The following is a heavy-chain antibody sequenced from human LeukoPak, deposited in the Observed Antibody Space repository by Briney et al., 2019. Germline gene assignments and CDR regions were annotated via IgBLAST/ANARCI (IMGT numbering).Heavy chain of an antibody. Sequence: SVRVSCKASGGTFSSYAISWVRQAPGQGLEWMGGIIPIFGTANYAQKFQGRVTITADESTSTAYMELSSLRSEDTAVYYCARDLVGIAAAGTMVGWFDPWGQGTLVTVSS. CDR1: GGTFSSYA. D-gene: IGHD6-13*01. CDR2: IIPIFGTA. V-gene: IGHV1-69*13. J-gene: IGHJ5*02. CDR3: ARDLVGIAAAGTMVGWFDP.